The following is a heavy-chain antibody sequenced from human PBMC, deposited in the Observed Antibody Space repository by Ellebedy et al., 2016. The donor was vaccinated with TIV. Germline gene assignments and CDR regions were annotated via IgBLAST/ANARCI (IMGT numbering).Heavy chain of an antibody. J-gene: IGHJ5*02. CDR1: GGSISSGAYS. CDR3: ARGVGWFGTRWFDP. Sequence: MPSETLSLTCAVSGGSISSGAYSWSWLRQPPGQGLEWIGYIYHSGSTYYNPSLKSRVTIPVDRSKNQFSLKPTSVTAADTAGYYWARGVGWFGTRWFDPWGQGTLVTVSS. CDR2: IYHSGST. D-gene: IGHD3-10*01. V-gene: IGHV4-30-2*01.